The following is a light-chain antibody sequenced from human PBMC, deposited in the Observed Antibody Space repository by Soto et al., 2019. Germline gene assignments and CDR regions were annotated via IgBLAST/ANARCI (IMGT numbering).Light chain of an antibody. J-gene: IGLJ2*01. Sequence: FMLTQPHSVSESPGKTVTISCTRSSGSIASNYVQWYQQRPGSAPTTVIYEDNQRPSGVPDRFSGSIDSSSNSASLTISGLKTEHEADYYCQSYDSSNLHVVFGGGTKLTVL. V-gene: IGLV6-57*04. CDR1: SGSIASNY. CDR2: EDN. CDR3: QSYDSSNLHVV.